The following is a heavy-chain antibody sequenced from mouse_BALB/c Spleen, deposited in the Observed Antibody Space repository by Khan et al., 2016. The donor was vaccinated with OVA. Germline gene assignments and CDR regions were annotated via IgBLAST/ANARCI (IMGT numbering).Heavy chain of an antibody. D-gene: IGHD4-1*01. CDR3: ASHLTGSFAY. J-gene: IGHJ3*01. Sequence: EVELVESGGDLVKPGGSLKLSCAASGFTFSSYGMSWVRQTPDKRLEWVATISSGGDYNYYSDSVKGRFTISRDNAKNTLYLQMSSLKSEDTAMYYLASHLTGSFAYWGQGTLVTVSA. CDR1: GFTFSSYG. CDR2: ISSGGDYN. V-gene: IGHV5-6*01.